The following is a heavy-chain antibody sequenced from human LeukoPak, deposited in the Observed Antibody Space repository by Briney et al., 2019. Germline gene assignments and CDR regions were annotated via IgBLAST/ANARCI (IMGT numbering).Heavy chain of an antibody. D-gene: IGHD1-1*01. J-gene: IGHJ5*02. V-gene: IGHV4-61*01. CDR2: IYYSGST. CDR1: GGSVSSGRYY. Sequence: SETLSLTCTVSGGSVSSGRYYWSWIRQPPGKGLEWIGYIYYSGSTNYNPSLKSRVTISVDTSKNQFSLKLSSVTAADTAVYYCARLGGTNWYNWFDPWGQGTLVTVSS. CDR3: ARLGGTNWYNWFDP.